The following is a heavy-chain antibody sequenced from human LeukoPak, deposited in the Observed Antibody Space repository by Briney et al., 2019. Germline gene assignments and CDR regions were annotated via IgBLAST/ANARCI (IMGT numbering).Heavy chain of an antibody. Sequence: GGSLRLSCAASGFTFSSYWMSWVRQAPGKGLEWVANIKQDGSEKYYVDSVKGRFTISRDNAKNSLYLQMNSLRAEDTAVYYCARSTRYCSSTSCYSGNDYWGQGTLVTVSS. CDR3: ARSTRYCSSTSCYSGNDY. V-gene: IGHV3-7*01. J-gene: IGHJ4*02. D-gene: IGHD2-2*02. CDR2: IKQDGSEK. CDR1: GFTFSSYW.